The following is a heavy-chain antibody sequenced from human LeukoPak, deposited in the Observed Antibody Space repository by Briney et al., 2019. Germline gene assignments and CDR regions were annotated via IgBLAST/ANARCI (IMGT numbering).Heavy chain of an antibody. Sequence: GGSLRLSCAASGFTFSSYGMHWVRQAPGKGLEWVAFIRYDGSNKYYADSVKGRFTIPRDNSKNTLYLQMNSLRAEDTAVYYCAKDSWIGSSWTNYFDYWGQGTLVTVSS. D-gene: IGHD6-13*01. CDR3: AKDSWIGSSWTNYFDY. CDR1: GFTFSSYG. J-gene: IGHJ4*02. V-gene: IGHV3-30*02. CDR2: IRYDGSNK.